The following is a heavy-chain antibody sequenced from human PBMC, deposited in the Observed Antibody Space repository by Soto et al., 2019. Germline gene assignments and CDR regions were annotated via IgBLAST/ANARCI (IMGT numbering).Heavy chain of an antibody. V-gene: IGHV3-7*01. CDR1: GFTFSSYW. CDR3: ATEVWVYYDFWSGYSDC. CDR2: IKEDGSDM. Sequence: EVQLVESGGGLVQPGGSLRLSCAASGFTFSSYWMSWVRQAPGKGLEWVANIKEDGSDMYYVDSVKGRLTIARDSSKNSLYLQMNSLIAEDTAVYYCATEVWVYYDFWSGYSDCWGQGTLVTVSS. D-gene: IGHD3-3*01. J-gene: IGHJ4*02.